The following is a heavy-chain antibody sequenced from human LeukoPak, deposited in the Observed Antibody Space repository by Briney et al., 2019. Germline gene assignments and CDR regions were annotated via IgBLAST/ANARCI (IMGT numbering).Heavy chain of an antibody. CDR3: ARDRGRKGITGFDY. CDR2: IYYSGST. Sequence: SETLSLTCTVSGGSISSGDYYWSWIRQPPGKGLEWIGYIYYSGSTYYNPSLKSRVTISVDTSKNQFSLKLSSVTAADTAVHYCARDRGRKGITGFDYWGQGTLVTVSS. J-gene: IGHJ4*02. D-gene: IGHD1-20*01. CDR1: GGSISSGDYY. V-gene: IGHV4-30-4*08.